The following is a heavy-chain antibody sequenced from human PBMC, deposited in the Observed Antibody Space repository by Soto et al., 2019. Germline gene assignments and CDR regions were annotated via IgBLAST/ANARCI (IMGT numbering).Heavy chain of an antibody. CDR3: AKDKSDGDYVGYYGRDV. Sequence: EVHLLESGGGLVQPGGSLRLSCAASGFTVSSYAMRWVRQAPGKGLVLVSAISGSGSSAYNEDSEKGRFTISRDTSKNTQYLQMNSLSAEDTAVYYCAKDKSDGDYVGYYGRDVWGQGTTVTFSS. V-gene: IGHV3-23*01. J-gene: IGHJ6*02. D-gene: IGHD4-17*01. CDR2: ISGSGSSA. CDR1: GFTVSSYA.